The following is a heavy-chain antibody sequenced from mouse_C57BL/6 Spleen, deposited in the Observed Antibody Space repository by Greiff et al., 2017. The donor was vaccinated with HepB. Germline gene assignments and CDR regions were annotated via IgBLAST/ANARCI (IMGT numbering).Heavy chain of an antibody. D-gene: IGHD1-1*01. CDR2: IYPGSGST. Sequence: QVHVKQPGAELVKPGASVKMSCKASGYTFTSYWITWVKQRPGQGLEWIGDIYPGSGSTNYNEKFKSKATLTVDTSSSTAYMQLSSLTSEDSAVYYCARHGSHYFDYWGQGTTLTVSS. V-gene: IGHV1-55*01. CDR3: ARHGSHYFDY. J-gene: IGHJ2*01. CDR1: GYTFTSYW.